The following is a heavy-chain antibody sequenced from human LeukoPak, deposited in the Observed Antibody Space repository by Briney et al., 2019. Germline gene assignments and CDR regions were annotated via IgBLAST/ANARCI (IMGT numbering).Heavy chain of an antibody. CDR1: GFTFNNYA. V-gene: IGHV3-23*01. D-gene: IGHD6-6*01. Sequence: PGGSLRLSCATSGFTFNNYAMSWVRQAPGKGLEWVSGISGSGGSTYYADSVKGRFTISRDNSKNTLYLQMNSLRAEDTAVYYCAKGSSSETRDAFDIWGQGTMVTVSS. CDR2: ISGSGGST. J-gene: IGHJ3*02. CDR3: AKGSSSETRDAFDI.